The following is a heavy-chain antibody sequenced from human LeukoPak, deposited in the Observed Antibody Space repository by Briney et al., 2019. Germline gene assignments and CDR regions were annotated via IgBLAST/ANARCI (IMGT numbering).Heavy chain of an antibody. J-gene: IGHJ4*02. Sequence: ASVKVSCKVSGYTFTGYYMHWVRQAPGQRLEWMGRINPNSGGTNYAQKFQGRVTMTRDTSISTAYMELSRLRSDDTAVYYCARVPPYRYSYGPFDYWGQGTLGTVSS. CDR1: GYTFTGYY. V-gene: IGHV1-2*06. CDR3: ARVPPYRYSYGPFDY. CDR2: INPNSGGT. D-gene: IGHD5-18*01.